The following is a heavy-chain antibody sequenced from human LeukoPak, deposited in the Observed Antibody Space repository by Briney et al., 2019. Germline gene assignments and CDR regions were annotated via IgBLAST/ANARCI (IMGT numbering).Heavy chain of an antibody. CDR3: AKVVPAAIHARYFDY. CDR1: GFPFSSYA. Sequence: GGALRLSCTASGFPFSSYAKSLVRQGPGEGLGWVSAISGRGVSTYYADSVKGRFTISRDNSKNTLYLQMNSLRAEDTAVYYCAKVVPAAIHARYFDYWGQGTLVTVSS. J-gene: IGHJ4*02. D-gene: IGHD2-2*01. CDR2: ISGRGVST. V-gene: IGHV3-23*01.